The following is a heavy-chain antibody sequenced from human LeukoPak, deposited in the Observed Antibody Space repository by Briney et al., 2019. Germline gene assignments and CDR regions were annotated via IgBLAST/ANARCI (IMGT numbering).Heavy chain of an antibody. J-gene: IGHJ4*02. CDR1: GFTFSSYA. D-gene: IGHD2-15*01. CDR2: ISYDGSNK. V-gene: IGHV3-30*04. CDR3: ARDGQDIVVVVAATMSCYFDY. Sequence: PGGSPRLSCAASGFTFSSYAMHWVRQAPGKGLEWVAVISYDGSNKYYADSVKGRFTISRDNSKNTLYLQMNSLRAEDTAVYYCARDGQDIVVVVAATMSCYFDYWGQGTLVTVSS.